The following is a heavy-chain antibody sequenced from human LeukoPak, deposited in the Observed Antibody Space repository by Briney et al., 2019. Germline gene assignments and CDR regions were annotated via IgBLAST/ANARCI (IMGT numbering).Heavy chain of an antibody. J-gene: IGHJ4*02. D-gene: IGHD6-19*01. CDR1: GFTFSSYE. V-gene: IGHV3-48*03. CDR2: ISSSGGTI. Sequence: GGSLRLSCAASGFTFSSYEMNWVRQAPGKGLEWVSYISSSGGTIYYADSVKGRFTMSRDNAKNSLYLQMNSLRAEGTAVYYCAREKQWLSTGPFDYWGQGTLVTVSS. CDR3: AREKQWLSTGPFDY.